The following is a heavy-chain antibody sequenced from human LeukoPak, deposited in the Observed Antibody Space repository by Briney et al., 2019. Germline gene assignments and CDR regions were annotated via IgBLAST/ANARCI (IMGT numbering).Heavy chain of an antibody. J-gene: IGHJ3*02. V-gene: IGHV4-30-2*01. CDR3: ARSLVGCDGGFDI. CDR1: GGSISSGGYS. D-gene: IGHD2-15*01. Sequence: SETLSLTCAVSGGSISSGGYSWSWIRQPPGKGLEWIGYIYHSGSTYYNPSLKSRVTISVDRSKNQFSLKLSSVTAADTAVYYCARSLVGCDGGFDIWGQGTMVTVSS. CDR2: IYHSGST.